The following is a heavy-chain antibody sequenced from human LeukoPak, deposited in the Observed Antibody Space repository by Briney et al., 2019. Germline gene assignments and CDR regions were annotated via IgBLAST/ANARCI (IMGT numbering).Heavy chain of an antibody. CDR1: GGPISTPY. V-gene: IGHV4-59*08. Sequence: TSETLSLTCTVPGGPISTPYWGWIRQPPGEGLEWIGYLDHSGTTNCNPSLKSRVTISVDTPKNRFSLKLTSVTAADTAVYYCARLYCYAGSCYAGLDHWGQGTLVTVSS. CDR3: ARLYCYAGSCYAGLDH. CDR2: LDHSGTT. D-gene: IGHD3-22*01. J-gene: IGHJ4*02.